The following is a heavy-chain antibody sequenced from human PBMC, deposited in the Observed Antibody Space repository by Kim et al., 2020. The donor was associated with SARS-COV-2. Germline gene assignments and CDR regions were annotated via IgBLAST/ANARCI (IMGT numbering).Heavy chain of an antibody. Sequence: GGSLRLSCAASGFSFSDYYMSWIRQAPGRGLEWVSYISNSNTYKNYTDSVKGRFTVSRDNAKKSLTLQLNSLRAEDTAVYYCARGVGGLFDYWGQGILV. V-gene: IGHV3-11*05. CDR3: ARGVGGLFDY. CDR2: ISNSNTYK. CDR1: GFSFSDYY. J-gene: IGHJ4*02. D-gene: IGHD1-26*01.